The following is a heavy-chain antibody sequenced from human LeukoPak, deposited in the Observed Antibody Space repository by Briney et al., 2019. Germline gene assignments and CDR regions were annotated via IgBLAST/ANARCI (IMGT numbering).Heavy chain of an antibody. CDR3: ARDDPPHGDYNY. Sequence: ASVQVSCKASGYTFTVYYIHWVRQAPGQGLEWMGWINPNSGGTNYAQKFQGRVTMTRDTSISTAYMELSRLRSDDTAVYYCARDDPPHGDYNYWGQGTLVTVSS. CDR1: GYTFTVYY. J-gene: IGHJ4*02. CDR2: INPNSGGT. V-gene: IGHV1-2*02. D-gene: IGHD4-17*01.